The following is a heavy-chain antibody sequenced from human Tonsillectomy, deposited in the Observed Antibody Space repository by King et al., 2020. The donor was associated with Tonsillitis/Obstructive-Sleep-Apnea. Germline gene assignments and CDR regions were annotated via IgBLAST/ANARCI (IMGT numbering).Heavy chain of an antibody. V-gene: IGHV3-30*01. Sequence: VQLVESGGGVVQPGRSLRLSCAASGFTFSSYAMHWVRQAPGKGLEWVAVISYDGSNKYYADSVKGRFTISRDNSKNTLYLQMNSLRAEDTAVYYCARGPSGRDSPDEFQHWGQGTLVTVSS. CDR2: ISYDGSNK. D-gene: IGHD6-19*01. CDR3: ARGPSGRDSPDEFQH. CDR1: GFTFSSYA. J-gene: IGHJ1*01.